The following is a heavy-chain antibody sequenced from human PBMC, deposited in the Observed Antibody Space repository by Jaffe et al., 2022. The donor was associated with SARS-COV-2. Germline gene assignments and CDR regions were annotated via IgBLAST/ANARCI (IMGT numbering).Heavy chain of an antibody. CDR1: GGSISSGDYY. CDR3: ARSTEPNYGGNSVYYFDY. J-gene: IGHJ4*02. D-gene: IGHD4-17*01. V-gene: IGHV4-30-4*01. Sequence: QVQLQESGPGLVKPSQTLSLTCTVSGGSISSGDYYWSWIRQPPGKGLEWIGYIYYSGSTYYNPSLKSRVTISVDTSKNQFSLKLSSVTAADTAVYYCARSTEPNYGGNSVYYFDYWGQGTLVTVSS. CDR2: IYYSGST.